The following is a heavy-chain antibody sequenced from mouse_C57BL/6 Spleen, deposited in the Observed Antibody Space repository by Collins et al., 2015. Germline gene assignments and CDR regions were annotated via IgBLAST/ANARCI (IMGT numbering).Heavy chain of an antibody. CDR2: INTYTGEP. CDR1: GYTFTNYG. CDR3: ARRATTFDY. Sequence: QIQLVQSGPELKKPGETVKISCKASGYTFTNYGMNWVKQAPGKGLKWMGWINTYTGEPTYADDFKGRFAFSLETSASTAYLQINNLKNEDTATYFCARRATTFDYWGQGTTLTVSS. V-gene: IGHV9-3-1*01. J-gene: IGHJ2*01. D-gene: IGHD1-1*01.